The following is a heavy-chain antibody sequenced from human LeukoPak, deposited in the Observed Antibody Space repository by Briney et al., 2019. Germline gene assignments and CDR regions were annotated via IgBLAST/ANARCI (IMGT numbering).Heavy chain of an antibody. V-gene: IGHV1-46*01. J-gene: IGHJ4*02. CDR1: GYTFTSYY. CDR3: ARSSTELVPAAPFAY. Sequence: ASVKASCKASGYTFTSYYIHLVRQAPGQGLEWMGIINPSGGSTSYAQKFQGRVTMTRDTSTSTVYMELSSLRSEDTAVYYCARSSTELVPAAPFAYWSQGTLVTVSS. CDR2: INPSGGST. D-gene: IGHD2-2*01.